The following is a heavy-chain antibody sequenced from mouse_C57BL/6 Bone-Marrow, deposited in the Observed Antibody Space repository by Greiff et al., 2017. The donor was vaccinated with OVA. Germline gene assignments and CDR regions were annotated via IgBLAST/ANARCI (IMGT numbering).Heavy chain of an antibody. V-gene: IGHV6-6*01. CDR1: GFTFSDAW. Sequence: EVQGVESGGGLVQPGGSMKLSCAASGFTFSDAWMDWVRQSPEKGLEWVAEIRNKATNHATYYAESVKGRFIISRDDSKSSVYLQMNSLRAEDTGIYYCTGDFAYWGQGTLVTVSA. CDR2: IRNKATNHAT. CDR3: TGDFAY. J-gene: IGHJ3*01.